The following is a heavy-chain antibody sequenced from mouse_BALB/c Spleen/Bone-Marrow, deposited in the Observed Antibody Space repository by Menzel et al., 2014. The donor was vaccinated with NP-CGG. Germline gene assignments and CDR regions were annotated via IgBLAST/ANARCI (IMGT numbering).Heavy chain of an antibody. CDR2: INPSNGRT. V-gene: IGHV1S81*02. CDR3: AYDYDPSYAMDY. J-gene: IGHJ4*01. CDR1: GYTFTSYW. Sequence: QVQLKESGAELVKPGASVKLSCKASGYTFTSYWMHWVKQRPGQGLEWIGEINPSNGRTNNNEKFKSKATLTVDKSSSTAYMQLSSLTSEDSAVYYCAYDYDPSYAMDYWGQGTSVTVSS. D-gene: IGHD2-4*01.